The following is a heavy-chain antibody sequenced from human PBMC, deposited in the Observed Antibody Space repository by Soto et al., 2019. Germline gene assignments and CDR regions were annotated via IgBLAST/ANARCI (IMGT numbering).Heavy chain of an antibody. D-gene: IGHD3-22*01. CDR1: GGSISSYY. CDR2: IYTSGST. J-gene: IGHJ4*02. Sequence: SLTCTVSGGSISSYYWSWIRQPAGKGLEWIGRIYTSGSTNYNPSLKSRVTMSVDTSKNQFSLKLSSVTAADTAVYYCASFPAHYYDSSGYYNWGQGTLVTVSS. V-gene: IGHV4-4*07. CDR3: ASFPAHYYDSSGYYN.